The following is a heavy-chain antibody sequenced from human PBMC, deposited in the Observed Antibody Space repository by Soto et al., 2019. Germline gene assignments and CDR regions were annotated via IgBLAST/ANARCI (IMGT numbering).Heavy chain of an antibody. D-gene: IGHD4-17*01. CDR3: ASQTTAQPNFDY. CDR2: IYYSGST. Sequence: SETLSLTCTVSGGSISSGGYYWSWIRQHPGKGLEWIGYIYYSGSTYYNPSLKSRVTISVDTSKNQLSLKLSSVTAADTAVYYGASQTTAQPNFDYWGQGTLVTVSS. CDR1: GGSISSGGYY. J-gene: IGHJ4*02. V-gene: IGHV4-31*03.